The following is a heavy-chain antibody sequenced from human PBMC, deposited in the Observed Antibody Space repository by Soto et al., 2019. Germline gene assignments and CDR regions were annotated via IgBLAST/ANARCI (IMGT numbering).Heavy chain of an antibody. D-gene: IGHD1-7*01. CDR1: GFTLSSYG. Sequence: LRLSCAASGFTLSSYGMSWVRQAPGKGLEWVSAISPNGQGIYYADSVRGRLTISRDTFKNTVFLHMDSLRAEDTAVYYCAKDRNYPRDCFHYWGQGTLVTVSS. V-gene: IGHV3-23*01. CDR2: ISPNGQGI. J-gene: IGHJ4*02. CDR3: AKDRNYPRDCFHY.